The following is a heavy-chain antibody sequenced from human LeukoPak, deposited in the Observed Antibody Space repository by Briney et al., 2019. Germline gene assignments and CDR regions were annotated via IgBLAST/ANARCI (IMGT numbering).Heavy chain of an antibody. D-gene: IGHD4-11*01. V-gene: IGHV4-34*09. CDR2: IYYSGST. Sequence: SETLSLTCAVYGGSFSGYYWSWIRQPPGKGLEWIGYIYYSGSTNYNPPLKSRVTISVDTSKNQFSLKLSSVTAADTAVYYCARGRVTQAYNWFDPWGQGTLVTVSS. J-gene: IGHJ5*02. CDR3: ARGRVTQAYNWFDP. CDR1: GGSFSGYY.